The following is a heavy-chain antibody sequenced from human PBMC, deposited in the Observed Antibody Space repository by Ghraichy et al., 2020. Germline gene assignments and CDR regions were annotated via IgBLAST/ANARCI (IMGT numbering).Heavy chain of an antibody. CDR1: GGSISSSSFY. CDR3: ASAPQWLGRVFQH. J-gene: IGHJ1*01. V-gene: IGHV4-39*07. Sequence: SETLSLTCTVSGGSISSSSFYWGWIRQPPGKGLEWTGSIYYSGSTYYNSALKSRVTISVDTSKNQFSLTLSSVTAAATAVYYCASAPQWLGRVFQHWGQGTLVTVSS. D-gene: IGHD6-19*01. CDR2: IYYSGST.